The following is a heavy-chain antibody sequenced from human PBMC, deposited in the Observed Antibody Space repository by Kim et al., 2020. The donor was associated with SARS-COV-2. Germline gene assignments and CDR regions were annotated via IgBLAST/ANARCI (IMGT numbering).Heavy chain of an antibody. J-gene: IGHJ4*02. CDR1: GFTFSSYW. CDR3: VTEHVLLWFGELSGDGAFDY. V-gene: IGHV3-7*01. Sequence: GGSLRLSCAASGFTFSSYWMSWVRQAPGKGLEWVANIKQDGSEKYYVDSVKGRFTISRDNAKNSLYLQMNSLRAEDTAVYYCVTEHVLLWFGELSGDGAFDYWGQGTLVTVSS. D-gene: IGHD3-10*01. CDR2: IKQDGSEK.